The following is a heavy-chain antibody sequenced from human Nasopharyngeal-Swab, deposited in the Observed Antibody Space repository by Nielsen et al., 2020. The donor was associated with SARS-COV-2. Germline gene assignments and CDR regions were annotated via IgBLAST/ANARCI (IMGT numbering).Heavy chain of an antibody. CDR2: INPDSGDT. CDR3: ARDYYDNYDSDY. D-gene: IGHD3-22*01. V-gene: IGHV1-2*02. J-gene: IGHJ4*02. Sequence: ASVTVSCKTSGYTFTDYYIHWLRQVPGQGLVWVGCINPDSGDTRYAQKFQGRVTVTRDRSRSTAYIELSRLRSDDTAVYYCARDYYDNYDSDYWGQGTLVTVSS. CDR1: GYTFTDYY.